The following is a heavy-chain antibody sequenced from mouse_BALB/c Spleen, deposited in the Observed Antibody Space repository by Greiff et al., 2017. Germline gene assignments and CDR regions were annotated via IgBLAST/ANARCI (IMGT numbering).Heavy chain of an antibody. CDR1: GYTFSSYW. CDR3: ARSFYYGSPYYFDY. V-gene: IGHV1-9*01. D-gene: IGHD1-1*01. CDR2: ILPGSGST. Sequence: QVQLQQSGAELMKPGASVKISCKATGYTFSSYWIEWVKQRPGHGLEWIGEILPGSGSTNYNEKFKGKATFTADTSSNTAYMQLSSLTSEDSAVYYCARSFYYGSPYYFDYWGQGTTLTVSS. J-gene: IGHJ2*01.